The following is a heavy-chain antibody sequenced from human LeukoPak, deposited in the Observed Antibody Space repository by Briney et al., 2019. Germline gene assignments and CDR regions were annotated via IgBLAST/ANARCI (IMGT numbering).Heavy chain of an antibody. CDR1: GYTLTELS. Sequence: GASVKVSCKVSGYTLTELSMHWVRQAPGKGLEWMGGFDPEDGETIYAQKFQGRVTMTEDTSTDTAYMELSSLRSEDTAVYYCATGIYCSSTSCYYYWGQGTLVTVSS. CDR3: ATGIYCSSTSCYYY. J-gene: IGHJ4*02. V-gene: IGHV1-24*01. D-gene: IGHD2-2*01. CDR2: FDPEDGET.